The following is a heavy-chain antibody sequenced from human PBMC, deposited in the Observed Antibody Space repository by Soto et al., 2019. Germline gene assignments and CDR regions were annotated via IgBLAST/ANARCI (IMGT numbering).Heavy chain of an antibody. Sequence: PSETLSLTCTVSGGSISSSSYYWGWIRQPPGKGLEWIGSIYYSGSTYYNPSLKSRVTISVDTSKNQFSLKLSSVTAADTAEYYCARHYPYYYYYMDVWGKGTTVTVSS. CDR3: ARHYPYYYYYMDV. J-gene: IGHJ6*03. D-gene: IGHD3-16*02. CDR1: GGSISSSSYY. V-gene: IGHV4-39*01. CDR2: IYYSGST.